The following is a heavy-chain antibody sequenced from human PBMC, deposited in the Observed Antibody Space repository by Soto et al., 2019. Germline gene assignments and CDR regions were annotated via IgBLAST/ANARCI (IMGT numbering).Heavy chain of an antibody. J-gene: IGHJ4*02. CDR1: GFTFSSYA. Sequence: QVQLVESGGGVVQPGRSLRLSCAASGFTFSSYAMHWVRQAPGKGLEWVAVISYDGSNKYYADSVKGRFTISRDNSKNTLYLQMNSLRAEDTAVYYCARYWSYFDYWGQGTLVTVAT. D-gene: IGHD3-3*01. V-gene: IGHV3-30-3*01. CDR2: ISYDGSNK. CDR3: ARYWSYFDY.